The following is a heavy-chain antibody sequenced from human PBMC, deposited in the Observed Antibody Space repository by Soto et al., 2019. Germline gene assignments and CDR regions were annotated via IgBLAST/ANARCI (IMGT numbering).Heavy chain of an antibody. CDR3: ARDRKLLVAAVSSSPNWFDP. D-gene: IGHD2-15*01. Sequence: GGCLRLSCAASGFTFSSYGVDWVRQAPGKGLEWVAVISYDGSNKYYADSVKGRFTISRDNSKNTLYLQMNSLRAEDTAVYYCARDRKLLVAAVSSSPNWFDPWGQGTLVTVSS. V-gene: IGHV3-30*03. J-gene: IGHJ5*02. CDR1: GFTFSSYG. CDR2: ISYDGSNK.